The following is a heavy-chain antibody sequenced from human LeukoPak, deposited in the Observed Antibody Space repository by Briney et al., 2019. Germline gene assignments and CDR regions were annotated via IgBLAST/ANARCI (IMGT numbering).Heavy chain of an antibody. D-gene: IGHD3-10*01. CDR1: GGSISSYY. V-gene: IGHV4-59*08. J-gene: IGHJ3*02. Sequence: ASETLSLTCTVSGGSISSYYWSWIRQPPGKGLEWIGYIYYSGSTNYNPSLKSRVTISVDTSKNQFSLKLSSVTAADTAVYYCARHRVKYYGDAFDIWGQGTMVTVSS. CDR2: IYYSGST. CDR3: ARHRVKYYGDAFDI.